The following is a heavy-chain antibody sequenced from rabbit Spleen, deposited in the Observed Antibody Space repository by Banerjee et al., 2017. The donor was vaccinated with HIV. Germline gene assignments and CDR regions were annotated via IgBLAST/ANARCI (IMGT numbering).Heavy chain of an antibody. D-gene: IGHD4-1*01. CDR2: IDPIFGIA. V-gene: IGHV1S7*01. J-gene: IGHJ4*01. CDR3: VREVAGKFNW. CDR1: GFDFSRYY. Sequence: QLVESGGGLVQPGGSLKLSCKASGFDFSRYYISWVRQAPGKGLEWIGDIDPIFGIAVYATWVNGRFTVSSHNAQTTLYLQLNSLTAADTATYFCVREVAGKFNWWGPGTLVTV.